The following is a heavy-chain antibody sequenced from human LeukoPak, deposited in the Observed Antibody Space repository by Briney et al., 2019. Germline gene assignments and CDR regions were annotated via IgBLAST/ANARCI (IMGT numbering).Heavy chain of an antibody. Sequence: GGSLRLSCAASGFTFNTYPMSWVRQAPGKGLEWVSAINNSGGRTYYADSVKGRFTVSRDNSKNTLYPQLNSLRAEDTAIYYCARKGEVRLNSCDYWGQGTLVTVSS. CDR2: INNSGGRT. V-gene: IGHV3-23*01. CDR1: GFTFNTYP. D-gene: IGHD3-16*01. CDR3: ARKGEVRLNSCDY. J-gene: IGHJ4*02.